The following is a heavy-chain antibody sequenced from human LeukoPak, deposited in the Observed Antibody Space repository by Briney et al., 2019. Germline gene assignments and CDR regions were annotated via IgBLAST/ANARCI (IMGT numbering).Heavy chain of an antibody. J-gene: IGHJ4*02. D-gene: IGHD5-18*01. CDR3: ARVGRGYSYGYLGLDY. V-gene: IGHV3-64*01. CDR2: ISSNGGST. Sequence: GGSPRLSCAASGFTFSSYAMHWVRQAPGKGLEYVSAISSNGGSTYYANSVKGRFTISRDNSKNTLYLQMCSLRAEDMAVYYCARVGRGYSYGYLGLDYWGQGTLVTVSS. CDR1: GFTFSSYA.